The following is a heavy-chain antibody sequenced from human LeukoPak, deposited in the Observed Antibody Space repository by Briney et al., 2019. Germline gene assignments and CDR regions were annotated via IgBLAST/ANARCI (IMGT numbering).Heavy chain of an antibody. CDR1: GFTFSTYA. V-gene: IGHV3-33*01. CDR2: IWYDGSNK. CDR3: AGDLPHSGWAFNY. Sequence: GGSLRLSCAASGFTFSTYAMHWVRQAPGKGLEWVAMIWYDGSNKHYADSVKGRFTISRDNSENTLSLQLNSLKAEDTAIYYCAGDLPHSGWAFNYWGQGTLVTVSS. D-gene: IGHD6-19*01. J-gene: IGHJ4*02.